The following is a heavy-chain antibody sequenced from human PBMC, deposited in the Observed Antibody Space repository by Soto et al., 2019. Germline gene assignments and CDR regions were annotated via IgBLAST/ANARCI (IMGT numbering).Heavy chain of an antibody. D-gene: IGHD3-10*01. CDR1: GFALSSSS. CDR2: ISSSSSDI. CDR3: SSAMYYRSPGDTDF. Sequence: GGSLRLSCAASGFALSSSSMNWVRQAPGKGLEWVSYISSSSSDIYYADSVKGRFTISRDNAKNSLYLQMNSLRAEDTAVYYFSSAMYYRSPGDTDFWGQGPLVTVFS. J-gene: IGHJ4*02. V-gene: IGHV3-48*01.